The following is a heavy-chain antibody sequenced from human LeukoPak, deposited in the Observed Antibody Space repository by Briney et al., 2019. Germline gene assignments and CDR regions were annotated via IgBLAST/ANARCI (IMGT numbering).Heavy chain of an antibody. CDR2: IYYSGTA. CDR3: ARQASDYYYYYTDV. CDR1: GTSISSSAYY. J-gene: IGHJ6*03. Sequence: PSETLSLTCTVSGTSISSSAYYWGWIRQVPGKGLEWIGSIYYSGTAYYNPSLESRVTISEDTSRSRFSLMLTSVTAADTAVYYCARQASDYYYYYTDVWGQGTTVIVAS. V-gene: IGHV4-39*01.